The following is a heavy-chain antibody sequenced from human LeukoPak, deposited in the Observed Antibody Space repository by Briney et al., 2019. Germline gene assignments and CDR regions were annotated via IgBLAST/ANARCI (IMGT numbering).Heavy chain of an antibody. CDR1: SGSISSGGYY. CDR3: ARSIAAAGTGLYYYYGMDV. J-gene: IGHJ6*02. D-gene: IGHD6-13*01. Sequence: PSETLSLTCTVSSGSISSGGYYWSWIRQPPGKGLEWIGYIYYSGSTNYNPSLKSRVTISVDTSKNQFSLKLSSVTAADTAVYYCARSIAAAGTGLYYYYGMDVWGQGTTVTVSS. CDR2: IYYSGST. V-gene: IGHV4-61*08.